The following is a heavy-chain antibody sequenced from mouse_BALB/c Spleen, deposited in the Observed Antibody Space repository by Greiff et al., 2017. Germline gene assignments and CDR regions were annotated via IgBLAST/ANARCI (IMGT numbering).Heavy chain of an antibody. CDR2: IYPGSGST. Sequence: LQQPGSELVRPGASVKLSCKASGYTFTSYWMHWVKQRHGQGLEWIGNIYPGSGSTNYDEKFKSKGTLTVDTSSSTAYMHLSSLTSEDSAVYYCTRSNWDVGVLFDYWGQGTTLTVSS. V-gene: IGHV1S22*01. J-gene: IGHJ2*01. CDR3: TRSNWDVGVLFDY. D-gene: IGHD4-1*01. CDR1: GYTFTSYW.